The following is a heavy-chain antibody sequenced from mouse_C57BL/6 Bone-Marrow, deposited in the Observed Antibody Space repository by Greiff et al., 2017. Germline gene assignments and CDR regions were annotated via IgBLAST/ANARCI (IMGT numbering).Heavy chain of an antibody. CDR3: ARGKGGFAY. J-gene: IGHJ3*01. CDR1: GFTFSDYG. Sequence: EVKVEESGGGLVKPGGSLKLSCAASGFTFSDYGMHWVRQAPEKGLEWVAYISSGSSTIYYADTVKGRFTISRDNAKNTLFLQMTSLRSEDTAMYYCARGKGGFAYWGQGTLVTVSA. V-gene: IGHV5-17*01. CDR2: ISSGSSTI.